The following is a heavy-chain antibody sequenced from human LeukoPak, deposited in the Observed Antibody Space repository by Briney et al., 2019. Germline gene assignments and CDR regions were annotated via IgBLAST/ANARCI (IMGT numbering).Heavy chain of an antibody. CDR2: IYSGGST. V-gene: IGHV3-66*01. CDR3: AKDQVYDFWSGYPQYFQH. D-gene: IGHD3-3*01. Sequence: GGSLRLSCAASGFTVSSNYMSWVRQAPGKGLEWVSVIYSGGSTYYADSVKGRFTISRDNSKNTLYLQMNSLRAEDTAVYYCAKDQVYDFWSGYPQYFQHWGQGTLVTVSS. CDR1: GFTVSSNY. J-gene: IGHJ1*01.